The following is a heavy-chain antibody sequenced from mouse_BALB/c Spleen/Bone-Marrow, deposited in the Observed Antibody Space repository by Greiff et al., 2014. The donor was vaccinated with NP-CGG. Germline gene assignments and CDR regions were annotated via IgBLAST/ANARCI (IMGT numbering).Heavy chain of an antibody. CDR3: AIYYGNYYAMDY. CDR2: IDPANGNT. V-gene: IGHV14-3*02. Sequence: EVKVVESGAELVKPGASVKLSCTASGFNIKDTYMHWVKQRPEQGLEWIGRIDPANGNTKYDPKSQGKATITADTSSNTAYLQLSSLTSEDTAVYYCAIYYGNYYAMDYWGQGTSVTVSS. D-gene: IGHD2-1*01. CDR1: GFNIKDTY. J-gene: IGHJ4*01.